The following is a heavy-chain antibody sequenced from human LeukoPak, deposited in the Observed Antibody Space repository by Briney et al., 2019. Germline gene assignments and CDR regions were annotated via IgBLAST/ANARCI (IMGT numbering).Heavy chain of an antibody. Sequence: SETLSLTCTVSGGSISSYYWSWIRQPPGKGLEYIGYIHYSGSTNYSPSLKSRVTISVDTSKKQFSLKLSSVPAADTALYYCARGYCSGGSCYPVNWGQGTLVTVSS. CDR3: ARGYCSGGSCYPVN. CDR2: IHYSGST. J-gene: IGHJ4*02. V-gene: IGHV4-59*08. D-gene: IGHD2-15*01. CDR1: GGSISSYY.